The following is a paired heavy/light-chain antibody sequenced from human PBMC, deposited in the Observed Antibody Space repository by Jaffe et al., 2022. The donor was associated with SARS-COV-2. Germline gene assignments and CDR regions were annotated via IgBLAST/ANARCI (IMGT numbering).Heavy chain of an antibody. Sequence: EVQLVESGGGLVQPGRSLRLSCEASGFIFGDYVMHWVRQVPGKGLEWVSGISWNGVYIGYADSVRGRFTISRDNAKNSLYLQMDSLRAEDTALYYCTRDPKHRPYDGSGYYDYWGQGAQVTVSS. CDR3: TRDPKHRPYDGSGYYDY. CDR1: GFIFGDYV. V-gene: IGHV3-9*01. J-gene: IGHJ4*02. CDR2: ISWNGVYI. D-gene: IGHD3-22*01.
Light chain of an antibody. J-gene: IGKJ2*01. Sequence: DIQMTQSPSSLSASVGDRVTISCRASQSISSYLNWYQQKSGEAPKLLIYDASSLQSGVPSRFSGSGSRTDFTLTINSLQPEDFATYYCQQSYSPPYTFAPGTNLEIK. CDR1: QSISSY. CDR3: QQSYSPPYT. V-gene: IGKV1-39*01. CDR2: DAS.